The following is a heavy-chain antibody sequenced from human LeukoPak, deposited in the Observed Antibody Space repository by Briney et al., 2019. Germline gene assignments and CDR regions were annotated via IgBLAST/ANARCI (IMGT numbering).Heavy chain of an antibody. CDR3: ASDQQRCTTTWYSRLRWFDP. D-gene: IGHD3-3*02. V-gene: IGHV4-39*07. CDR2: MFHSGNT. J-gene: IGHJ5*02. Sequence: SETLSLTCNVSGVSISSSTYSWGWIRQPPGKGLEWIGSMFHSGNTYYNPSLKSRVTISVDTSKNQLSLKLSSVTAADTAVYYCASDQQRCTTTWYSRLRWFDPWGQGTLVTVSS. CDR1: GVSISSSTYS.